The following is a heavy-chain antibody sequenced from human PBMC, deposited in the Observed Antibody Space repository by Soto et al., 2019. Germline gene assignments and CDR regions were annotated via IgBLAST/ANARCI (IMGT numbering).Heavy chain of an antibody. V-gene: IGHV1-58*01. CDR2: IAVGSGNT. Sequence: ASVKVSCKASGFTFTSSAVQWVRQARGQRLEWIGWIAVGSGNTNYAQKFQERVTITRDMSTSTAYMELSSLRSEDTAVYYCAAEQLGMGATYYAFDIWGQGTMVTVS. J-gene: IGHJ3*02. CDR1: GFTFTSSA. CDR3: AAEQLGMGATYYAFDI. D-gene: IGHD1-26*01.